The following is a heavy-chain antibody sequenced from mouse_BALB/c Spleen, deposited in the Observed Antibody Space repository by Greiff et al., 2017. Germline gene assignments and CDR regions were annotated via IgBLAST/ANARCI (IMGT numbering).Heavy chain of an antibody. D-gene: IGHD2-10*02. CDR2: IWSGGST. CDR1: GFSLTSYG. Sequence: QVQLQQSGPGLVQPSQSLSITCTVSGFSLTSYGVHWVRQSPGKGLEWLGVIWSGGSTDYNAAFISRLSISKDNSKSQVFFKMNSLQANDTAIYYCARNLVHPGAYWGQGTLVTVSA. J-gene: IGHJ3*01. CDR3: ARNLVHPGAY. V-gene: IGHV2-2*02.